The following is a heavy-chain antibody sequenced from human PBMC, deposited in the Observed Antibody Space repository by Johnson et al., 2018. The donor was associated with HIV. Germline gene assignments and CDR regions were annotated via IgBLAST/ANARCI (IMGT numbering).Heavy chain of an antibody. CDR1: GFTFSSYA. CDR2: ISYDGSNK. CDR3: ARDRVPAAIGLAYRGGFVRGLLGLRWAT. D-gene: IGHD2-2*02. J-gene: IGHJ1*01. Sequence: QVQLVESGGGLVKPGRSLRLSCAASGFTFSSYAMHWVRQAPGKGLEWVAVISYDGSNKYYADSVKGRFTISRDNSKNTLYLQMNSLRAEDTAVYYCARDRVPAAIGLAYRGGFVRGLLGLRWATWG. V-gene: IGHV3-30*04.